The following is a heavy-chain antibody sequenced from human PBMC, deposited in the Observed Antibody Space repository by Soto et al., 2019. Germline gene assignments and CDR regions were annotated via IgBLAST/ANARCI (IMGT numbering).Heavy chain of an antibody. CDR2: ITGSGSAT. Sequence: VGSHRLSCVASGFTFSSFAVTWVRQAPGKGLEWVSSITGSGSATSHADSVRGRFTISRDNAKVTLNLQMKSLRAEDTAIYYCAKSSGWDVTNWLDPWGQGTLVTVSS. V-gene: IGHV3-23*01. CDR1: GFTFSSFA. J-gene: IGHJ5*02. D-gene: IGHD6-19*01. CDR3: AKSSGWDVTNWLDP.